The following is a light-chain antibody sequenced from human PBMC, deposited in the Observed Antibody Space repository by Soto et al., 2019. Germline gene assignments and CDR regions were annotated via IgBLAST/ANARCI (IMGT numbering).Light chain of an antibody. CDR2: AAS. V-gene: IGKV1-9*01. CDR1: QGISSY. CDR3: QQLNSY. J-gene: IGKJ3*01. Sequence: DIQLTQSPSFLSASVGDRVTITCRASQGISSYLAWYQQKPGKAPKLLIYAASTLQSGVPSRFSGSGSGTEFTLTISSLQPEGFATYYCQQLNSYFGPGTKVDIK.